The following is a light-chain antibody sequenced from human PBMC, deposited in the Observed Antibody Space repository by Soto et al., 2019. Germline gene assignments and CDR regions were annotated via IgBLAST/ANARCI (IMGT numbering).Light chain of an antibody. CDR1: SSDVGGYNY. CDR3: CSYAGSPHVV. Sequence: QSALTQPRSVSGSPGQSVTISCTGTSSDVGGYNYVSWYQQHPGKAPKLMIYDVSKRPSGVPDRFSGSKSGNTASLTISGLQAEDEADYYCCSYAGSPHVVFGGGIQLTVL. V-gene: IGLV2-11*01. CDR2: DVS. J-gene: IGLJ2*01.